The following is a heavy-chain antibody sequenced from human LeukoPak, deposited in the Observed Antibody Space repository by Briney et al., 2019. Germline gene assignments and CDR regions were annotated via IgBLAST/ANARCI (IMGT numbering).Heavy chain of an antibody. V-gene: IGHV4-4*07. Sequence: PSETLSLTCTVSGGSISSYYWNWIRQPAGKGLEWIGRIYTSGGTNYNPSLKSRVTMSVDTSKSQFSLKLTSMAAADTAIYFCAGGGYGDYGRNAYDIWGQGTMVTVSS. CDR1: GGSISSYY. D-gene: IGHD4-17*01. CDR3: AGGGYGDYGRNAYDI. CDR2: IYTSGGT. J-gene: IGHJ3*02.